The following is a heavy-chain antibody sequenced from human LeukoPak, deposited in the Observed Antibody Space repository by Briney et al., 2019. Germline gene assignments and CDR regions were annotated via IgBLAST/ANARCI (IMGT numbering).Heavy chain of an antibody. CDR3: AKSGYNRFDY. D-gene: IGHD5-24*01. CDR2: FSGGSGTT. J-gene: IGHJ4*02. Sequence: PGGSLRLSCEAAGLSLNTYGITWVRQAPGKGLEWVSGFSGGSGTTHYRDSVKGRFTISRDNSKNTVFLQMDSLRAEDTAVYYCAKSGYNRFDYWGQGTLLTVSS. V-gene: IGHV3-23*01. CDR1: GLSLNTYG.